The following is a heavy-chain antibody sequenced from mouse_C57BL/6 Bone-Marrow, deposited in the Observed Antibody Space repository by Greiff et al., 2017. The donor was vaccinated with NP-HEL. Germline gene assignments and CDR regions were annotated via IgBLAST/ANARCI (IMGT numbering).Heavy chain of an antibody. V-gene: IGHV1-5*01. CDR1: GYTFTSYW. CDR3: TRSYYDVGDYYAMDY. CDR2: IYPGNSDT. J-gene: IGHJ4*01. Sequence: EVQLQQSGTVLARPGASVKMSCKTSGYTFTSYWMHWVKQRPGQGLEWIGAIYPGNSDTSYNQKFKGKAKLTAVTSASTAYMEHSSLTNEDSAVYYCTRSYYDVGDYYAMDYWGQGTSVTVSS. D-gene: IGHD1-1*01.